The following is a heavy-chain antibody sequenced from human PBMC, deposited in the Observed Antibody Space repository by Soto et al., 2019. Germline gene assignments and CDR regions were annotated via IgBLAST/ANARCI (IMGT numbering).Heavy chain of an antibody. CDR2: IYYSGST. V-gene: IGHV4-59*01. CDR1: GGSISSYY. Sequence: SETLSLTCTVSGGSISSYYWSWIRQPPGKGLEWIGYIYYSGSTNYNPSLKSRVTISVDTSKNQFSLKLSSVTAADTAVYYCAREGLPHPAFDSWGQGTMVTVSS. D-gene: IGHD3-16*01. CDR3: AREGLPHPAFDS. J-gene: IGHJ3*02.